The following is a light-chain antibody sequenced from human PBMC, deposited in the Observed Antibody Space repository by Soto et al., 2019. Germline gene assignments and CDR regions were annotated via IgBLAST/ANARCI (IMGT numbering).Light chain of an antibody. CDR3: QQYHSYSPLT. CDR1: QSIDNR. CDR2: KAS. Sequence: DIQMTQSPSTLSASVGDRVTITCRASQSIDNRLAWYQQKPGKAPKLLMYKASSLESGVPSRFSGSGFGTEFTLTISSLQPDDVATYFCQQYHSYSPLTFGGGTKVEIK. J-gene: IGKJ4*01. V-gene: IGKV1-5*03.